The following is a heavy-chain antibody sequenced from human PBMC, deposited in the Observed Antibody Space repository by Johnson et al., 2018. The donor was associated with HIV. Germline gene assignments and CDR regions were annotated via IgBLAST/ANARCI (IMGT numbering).Heavy chain of an antibody. V-gene: IGHV3-30*19. CDR1: GFTFSRYG. D-gene: IGHD3-22*01. CDR2: IWYDGSNK. J-gene: IGHJ3*01. CDR3: AGGYYDDSSGAEDACDV. Sequence: QVQLVESGGGVVQVGRSLRLSCDASGFTFSRYGMHWVRQAPGKGLEWVAVIWYDGSNKYYADSVKGRFTISSDNSQNTLSLQMNSLRPDDTAVYYCAGGYYDDSSGAEDACDVWCQGTMVTVAS.